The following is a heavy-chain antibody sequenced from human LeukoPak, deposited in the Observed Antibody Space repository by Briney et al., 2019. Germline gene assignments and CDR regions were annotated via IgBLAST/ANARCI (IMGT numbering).Heavy chain of an antibody. V-gene: IGHV3-23*01. CDR2: ISGSGGST. Sequence: GGSLRLSCAASGFTFSSYAMSWVRQAPGKGLEWVSAISGSGGSTYYADSVKGRFTISRDNPKNTLYLQMNSLRAEDTAVYYCAKETGDFWSGYPIDYWGQGTLVTVSS. CDR3: AKETGDFWSGYPIDY. D-gene: IGHD3-3*01. CDR1: GFTFSSYA. J-gene: IGHJ4*02.